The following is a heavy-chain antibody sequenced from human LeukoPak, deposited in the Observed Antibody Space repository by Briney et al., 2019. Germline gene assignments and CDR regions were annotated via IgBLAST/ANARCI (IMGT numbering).Heavy chain of an antibody. Sequence: PGGSLRLSCAASGFTFSSYGMHWVRQAPGKGLEWVAVISYDGSNKYYADSVKGRFTISRDNSKNTLYLQMNSLRAEDTAVYYCARGRIQLWLLSFLDFDYWGQGTLVTVSS. J-gene: IGHJ4*02. CDR1: GFTFSSYG. CDR2: ISYDGSNK. V-gene: IGHV3-30*03. D-gene: IGHD5-18*01. CDR3: ARGRIQLWLLSFLDFDY.